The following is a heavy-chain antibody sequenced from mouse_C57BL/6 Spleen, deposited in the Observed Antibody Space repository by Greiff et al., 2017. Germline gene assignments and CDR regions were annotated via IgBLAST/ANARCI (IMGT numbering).Heavy chain of an antibody. CDR2: IDPETGGT. CDR3: TIRPFDY. J-gene: IGHJ2*01. CDR1: GYTFTDYE. V-gene: IGHV1-15*01. Sequence: QVQLKQSGAELVRPGASVTLSCKASGYTFTDYEMHWVKQAPVHGLEWIGAIDPETGGTAYNQKFKGKAILTADKSSSTAYMELRSLTSEDSAVYYCTIRPFDYWGQGTTLTVSS.